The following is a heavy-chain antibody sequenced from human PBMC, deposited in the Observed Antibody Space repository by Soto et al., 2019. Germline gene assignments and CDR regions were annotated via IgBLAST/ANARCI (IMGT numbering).Heavy chain of an antibody. CDR1: GYTFSTYG. D-gene: IGHD2-21*02. CDR2: INGYNGNT. V-gene: IGHV1-18*01. CDR3: ARMGDVPYYYYGMDV. J-gene: IGHJ6*02. Sequence: QVQLVQSEAEVKKPGASVKVSCKASGYTFSTYGISWVRQAPGQGLEWMGWINGYNGNTNYAPKLQGRITMTTDTSTTTAYMELRSLRSDDTAVYYCARMGDVPYYYYGMDVWGQGTTVTVSS.